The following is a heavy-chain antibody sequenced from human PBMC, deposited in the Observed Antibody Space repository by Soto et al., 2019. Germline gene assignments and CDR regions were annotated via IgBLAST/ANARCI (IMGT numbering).Heavy chain of an antibody. CDR1: GGSFSGYY. V-gene: IGHV4-34*01. Sequence: SETLSLTCAVYGGSFSGYYWSWIRQPPGKGLEWIGEINHSGSTNYDPSLKSRVTISVDTSKNHFSLKLSSVTAADTAVYYSARGGNIVVVPAAIVTGNWFDPWGQGTLVTVSS. J-gene: IGHJ5*02. D-gene: IGHD2-2*01. CDR2: INHSGST. CDR3: ARGGNIVVVPAAIVTGNWFDP.